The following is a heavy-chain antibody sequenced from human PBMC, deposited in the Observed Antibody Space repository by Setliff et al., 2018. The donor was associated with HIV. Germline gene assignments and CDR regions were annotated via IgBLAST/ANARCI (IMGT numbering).Heavy chain of an antibody. D-gene: IGHD3-3*01. J-gene: IGHJ3*02. V-gene: IGHV1-18*01. CDR1: GYTFSSYG. Sequence: GASVKVSCKASGYTFSSYGISWVRQAPGQGVEWMGWISAYNGNTNYAQKLQGRVTMTTGTSTSTAYMELRSLRSDDTAVYYCARGYYNFWSGYYDSRFPNPIDAFDIWGQGTMVTVSS. CDR2: ISAYNGNT. CDR3: ARGYYNFWSGYYDSRFPNPIDAFDI.